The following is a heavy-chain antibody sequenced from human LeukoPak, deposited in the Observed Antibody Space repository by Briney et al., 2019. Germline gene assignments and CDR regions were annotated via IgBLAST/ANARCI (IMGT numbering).Heavy chain of an antibody. CDR2: IYTSGST. CDR3: ACGRGSLGPYYYYYMDV. V-gene: IGHV4-4*07. Sequence: SETLSLTCTVSGGSISSYYWSWIRQPAGKGLEWIGRIYTSGSTNYNPSLKSRVTMSVDTSKNQFSLKLSSVTAADTAVYYCACGRGSLGPYYYYYMDVWGKGTTVTVSS. D-gene: IGHD1-26*01. CDR1: GGSISSYY. J-gene: IGHJ6*03.